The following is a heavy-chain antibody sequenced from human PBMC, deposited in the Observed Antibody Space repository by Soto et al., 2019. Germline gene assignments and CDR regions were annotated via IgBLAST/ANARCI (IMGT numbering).Heavy chain of an antibody. Sequence: QDQLVQSGVEVKKPGASVKVSCKASGYSFTNYGITWVRQAPGQGFEWMGWISAYNGNTNYAQKFQGRVTMTTDASTSTAHLELRSLRSDDTAVYYCARDRGVAPPVAGNTHYYYYMDVWGKGTTVTVS. V-gene: IGHV1-18*01. CDR1: GYSFTNYG. CDR3: ARDRGVAPPVAGNTHYYYYMDV. D-gene: IGHD6-19*01. CDR2: ISAYNGNT. J-gene: IGHJ6*03.